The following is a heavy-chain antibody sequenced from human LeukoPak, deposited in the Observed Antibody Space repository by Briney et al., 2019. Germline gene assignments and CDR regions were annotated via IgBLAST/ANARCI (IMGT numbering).Heavy chain of an antibody. CDR1: GYTFTRYG. D-gene: IGHD3-22*01. CDR3: ARRTLDSSGYVFGHPTEPFYFDF. Sequence: ASVKVSCKASGYTFTRYGINWVRQAPGQGLEWVGWISVYNDATNYAQKLQGRLSLTTDPSTNTAYMELRSLGSDDTAIYYCARRTLDSSGYVFGHPTEPFYFDFWGQGTLVTVSS. V-gene: IGHV1-18*01. J-gene: IGHJ4*02. CDR2: ISVYNDAT.